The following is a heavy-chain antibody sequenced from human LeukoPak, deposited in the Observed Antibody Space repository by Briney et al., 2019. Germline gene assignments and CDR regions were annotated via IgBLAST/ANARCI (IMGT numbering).Heavy chain of an antibody. CDR1: GFTFSNYA. D-gene: IGHD2-2*02. Sequence: GGSLRLSCAASGFTFSNYAMSWVRQAPGTGLKWVSTITDDGGRTFYADSVKGRFTIYRDNSKNTLDLQMNSLRVEDTAVYYCAKGIVPAAISSAFDSWGQGTLVTVSS. V-gene: IGHV3-23*01. J-gene: IGHJ4*02. CDR3: AKGIVPAAISSAFDS. CDR2: ITDDGGRT.